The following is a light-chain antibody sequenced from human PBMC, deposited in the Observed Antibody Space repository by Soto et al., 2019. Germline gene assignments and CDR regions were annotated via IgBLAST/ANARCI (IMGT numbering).Light chain of an antibody. CDR3: ASWDDGLDGPD. CDR1: SSNVGGNP. CDR2: TNT. V-gene: IGLV1-44*01. Sequence: SALTQPPSASGTPGQRVTISCSGSSSNVGGNPVNWYQHVPTKAPKLLIYTNTQRPSGVPDRFSGYKSGTSASLAISGLQYEDEADYYCASWDDGLDGPDFGNGAKVTV. J-gene: IGLJ1*01.